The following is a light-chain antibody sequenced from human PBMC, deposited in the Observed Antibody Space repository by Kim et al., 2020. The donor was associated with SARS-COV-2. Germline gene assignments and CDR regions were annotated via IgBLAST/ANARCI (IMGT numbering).Light chain of an antibody. V-gene: IGKV1D-13*01. CDR2: DAS. J-gene: IGKJ5*01. CDR3: QQFNNYLIT. Sequence: ASVGDRVTIRCRAREGISSALAWYQQKPGKAPKLLIYDASSLESGVPSRCSGSGSGTDFTLTISSLQPEDFATYYCQQFNNYLITFGQGTRLEIK. CDR1: EGISSA.